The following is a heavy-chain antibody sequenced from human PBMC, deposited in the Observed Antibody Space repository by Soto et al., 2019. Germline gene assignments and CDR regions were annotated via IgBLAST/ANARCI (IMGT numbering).Heavy chain of an antibody. CDR2: ISGFNGNT. V-gene: IGHV1-18*01. D-gene: IGHD1-26*01. CDR1: GGTFSSYA. Sequence: QVQLVQSGAEVKKPGSSVKVSCKASGGTFSSYAISWVRQAPGQGLEWMGGISGFNGNTNYAQNLQGRVTMTTDTSASTASMELRSLRSDDTAVYYCARKGGSYYDYGMDVWGQGTTVTVSS. CDR3: ARKGGSYYDYGMDV. J-gene: IGHJ6*02.